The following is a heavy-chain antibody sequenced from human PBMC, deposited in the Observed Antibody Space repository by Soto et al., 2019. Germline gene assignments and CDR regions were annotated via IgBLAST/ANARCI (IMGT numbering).Heavy chain of an antibody. J-gene: IGHJ5*02. V-gene: IGHV3-23*01. Sequence: EVQLLESGGGLVQPGGSLRLSCAASGFTFSAYAMSWVRQAPGKGLEWVSSIHGGGGGTFYADSVKGRFTISRDNSRNTLVLQMSSLRADDTAVYYCAREAVAENGQWDWFDPCGQGPLVT. CDR1: GFTFSAYA. CDR2: IHGGGGGT. D-gene: IGHD6-19*01. CDR3: AREAVAENGQWDWFDP.